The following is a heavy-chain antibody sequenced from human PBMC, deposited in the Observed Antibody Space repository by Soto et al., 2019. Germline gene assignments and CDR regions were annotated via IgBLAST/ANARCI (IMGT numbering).Heavy chain of an antibody. J-gene: IGHJ4*02. CDR2: INSDGSST. CDR1: GFTFSSYW. V-gene: IGHV3-74*01. Sequence: PGGSLRLSCAASGFTFSSYWMHWVRQAPGKGLVWVSRINSDGSSTSYADSVKGRFTISRDNAKNTLYLQMNSLRAEDTAVYYCASKNIAEAGDYWGQGTLVTVSS. D-gene: IGHD6-13*01. CDR3: ASKNIAEAGDY.